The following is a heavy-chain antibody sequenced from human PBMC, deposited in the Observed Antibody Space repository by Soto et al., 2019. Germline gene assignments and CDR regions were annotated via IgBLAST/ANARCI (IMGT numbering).Heavy chain of an antibody. V-gene: IGHV3-30*18. CDR1: GFTFSIYG. Sequence: GGSLRLSCAASGFTFSIYGMHWVRQAPGKGLEWVALISYDGSNKYYADSVKGRFTISRDNSKNTLSLQVSSLRPEDTAVYYCAKDRDSSGWFSGYYYGVDVWGQGTTVTVSS. D-gene: IGHD6-19*01. CDR2: ISYDGSNK. J-gene: IGHJ6*02. CDR3: AKDRDSSGWFSGYYYGVDV.